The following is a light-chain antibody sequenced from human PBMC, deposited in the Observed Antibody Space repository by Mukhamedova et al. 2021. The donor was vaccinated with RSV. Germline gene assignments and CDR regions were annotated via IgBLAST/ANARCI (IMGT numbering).Light chain of an antibody. CDR3: QQFNTDPIT. J-gene: IGKJ5*01. V-gene: IGKV1-9*01. CDR2: AAS. Sequence: GKAPKLLISAASTLQRGVPSRFSGSGSGTDLSLTINSLQAEDFATYYCQQFNTDPITFGQGTRLEIK.